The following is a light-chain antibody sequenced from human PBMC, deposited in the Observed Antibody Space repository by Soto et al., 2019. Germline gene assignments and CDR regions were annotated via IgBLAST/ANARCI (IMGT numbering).Light chain of an antibody. CDR2: GAS. CDR1: QSVTNNY. J-gene: IGKJ4*01. V-gene: IGKV3D-20*02. CDR3: QQRNNWPPVT. Sequence: EIVLTQSPGTLSLSPGERATLSCRASQSVTNNYLAWYQQKPGQPPRLLIDGASSRATGIPDKFSGSGSGTDFTLTISSLEPEDFAVYYCQQRNNWPPVTFGGGTKVDIK.